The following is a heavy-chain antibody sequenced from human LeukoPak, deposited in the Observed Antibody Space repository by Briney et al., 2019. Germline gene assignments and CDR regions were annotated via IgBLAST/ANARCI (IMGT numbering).Heavy chain of an antibody. D-gene: IGHD3-10*01. Sequence: GGSLRLSCAASGFTFSSYAMSWVRQAPGKGLEWVSSISSSSSYIYYADSVKGRFTISRDNAKNSLYLQMNSLRAEDTAVYYCARSPLGWIRFGESYFDYWGQGTLVTVSS. J-gene: IGHJ4*02. V-gene: IGHV3-21*01. CDR2: ISSSSSYI. CDR3: ARSPLGWIRFGESYFDY. CDR1: GFTFSSYA.